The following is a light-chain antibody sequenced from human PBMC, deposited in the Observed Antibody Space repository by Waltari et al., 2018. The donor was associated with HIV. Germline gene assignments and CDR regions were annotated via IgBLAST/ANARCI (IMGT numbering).Light chain of an antibody. CDR2: YDS. V-gene: IGLV3-21*04. J-gene: IGLJ3*02. Sequence: SYVLTQPPSVSVPPGKPARITCGGDNIEGESVHWYHKKPGQAPVVVMYYDSGRPSGTPERFSGSNSGNTATLTISRVEAGDEADYYCQVWDSGSDHRVFGGGTKLTVL. CDR1: NIEGES. CDR3: QVWDSGSDHRV.